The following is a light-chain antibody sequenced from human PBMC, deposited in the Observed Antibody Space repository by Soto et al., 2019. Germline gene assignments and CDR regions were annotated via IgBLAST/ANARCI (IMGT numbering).Light chain of an antibody. CDR2: GAS. CDR3: QQYGSSLMFS. J-gene: IGKJ2*01. CDR1: QSVSSNY. Sequence: EIVLTQSPGTLSLSPGERATLSCRPSQSVSSNYLAWYQQKPGQAPRLLIYGASSRATGIPDRFSGSGSGTDFTLTISRLEPEDFAVYYCQQYGSSLMFSFGQGTKVEIK. V-gene: IGKV3-20*01.